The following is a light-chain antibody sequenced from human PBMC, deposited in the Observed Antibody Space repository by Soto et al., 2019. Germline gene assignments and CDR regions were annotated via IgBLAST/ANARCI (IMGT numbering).Light chain of an antibody. V-gene: IGKV3-20*01. CDR1: QSVSSSY. CDR3: QQYGSSQYT. J-gene: IGKJ2*01. CDR2: GAS. Sequence: EIVLTQSPGTLSLSPGERATLSCRASQSVSSSYLAWYQQKPGQAPRLLIYGASSRATGIPDRFSGSGSGTGFILTISRLEPEDFAVYYCQQYGSSQYTFGQRTKLHIK.